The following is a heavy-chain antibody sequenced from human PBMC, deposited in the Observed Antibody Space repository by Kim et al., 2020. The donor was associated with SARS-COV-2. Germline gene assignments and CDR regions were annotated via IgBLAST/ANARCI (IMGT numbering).Heavy chain of an antibody. CDR1: GFTFSSYA. CDR2: ISGSGGST. V-gene: IGHV3-23*01. D-gene: IGHD6-13*01. Sequence: GGSLRLSCAASGFTFSSYAMSWVRQAPGKGLEWVSGISGSGGSTYHADSVKGRFTISRDNSKNTLYLQMNSLRAEDTAVYYCAKGRETDSSSYNDYWGQGTLVTVSS. J-gene: IGHJ4*02. CDR3: AKGRETDSSSYNDY.